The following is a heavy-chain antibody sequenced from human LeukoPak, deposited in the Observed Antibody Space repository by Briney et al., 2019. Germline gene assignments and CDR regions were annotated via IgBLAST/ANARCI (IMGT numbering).Heavy chain of an antibody. CDR1: GGSIHSY. D-gene: IGHD5-12*01. J-gene: IGHJ5*02. V-gene: IGHV4-4*07. CDR2: ISGSGTI. CDR3: ARGGYSGYDSRRVLGEFDP. Sequence: ASETLSLTCTVSGGSIHSYWSWIRQPAGKGLEWIGRISGSGTITYNPALQSRLTISIDTSKNQFSLKLMSVTAADTAVYYCARGGYSGYDSRRVLGEFDPWGQGTLVTVSS.